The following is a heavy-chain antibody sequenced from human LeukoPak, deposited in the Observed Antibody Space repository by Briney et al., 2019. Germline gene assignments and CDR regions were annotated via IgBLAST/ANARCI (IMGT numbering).Heavy chain of an antibody. CDR2: ISGSGGST. CDR1: GFTFSSYA. V-gene: IGHV3-23*01. Sequence: GGSLRLSCAASGFTFSSYAMSWVRQALGKGLEWVSAISGSGGSTYYADSVKGRFTISRDNSKNTLYLQMNSLRAEDTAIYYCAKDYGSSSTNWFDPWGQGTLVTVSS. D-gene: IGHD6-6*01. J-gene: IGHJ5*02. CDR3: AKDYGSSSTNWFDP.